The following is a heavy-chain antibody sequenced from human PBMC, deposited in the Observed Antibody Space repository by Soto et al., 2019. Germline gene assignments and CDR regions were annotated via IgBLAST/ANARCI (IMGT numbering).Heavy chain of an antibody. CDR1: GYSFSDYW. CDR3: ARRGGSYQADY. CDR2: IYPGDSDT. J-gene: IGHJ4*02. D-gene: IGHD3-16*02. Sequence: PVESLTSSCKVSGYSFSDYWIGWVRQMPGKGLEWMGIIYPGDSDTIYSPSFQGQVTISADKSISTAYVQWSGLKASDTAVYYCARRGGSYQADYWGQGTLVTVSS. V-gene: IGHV5-51*01.